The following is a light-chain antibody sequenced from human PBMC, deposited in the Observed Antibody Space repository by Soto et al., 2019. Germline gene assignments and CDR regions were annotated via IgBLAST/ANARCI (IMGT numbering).Light chain of an antibody. CDR1: QSISTY. CDR2: GAL. V-gene: IGKV1-39*01. CDR3: QQSYSTPIT. J-gene: IGKJ5*01. Sequence: DIQMTQSPSSLSASVGDRITITCRASQSISTYLNWYQQKPGKAPKVLIYGALTLQSGVPSRFSRSGSGTDFTLTISSLQPEDFATYYCQQSYSTPITFGQGTRLEIK.